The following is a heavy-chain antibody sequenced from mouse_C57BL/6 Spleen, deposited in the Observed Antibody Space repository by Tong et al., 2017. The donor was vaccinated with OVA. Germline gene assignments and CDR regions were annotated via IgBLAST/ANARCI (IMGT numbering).Heavy chain of an antibody. CDR1: GYTFTSYW. V-gene: IGHV1-53*01. Sequence: VQLQESGTELVKPGASVKLSCKASGYTFTSYWMHWVKQRPGQGLEWIGNINPSNGGTNYNEKFKSKATLTVDKSSSTAYMQLSSVTSEDTAVYYCARDYYGSSWGYYFEYWGQGTTLTVSS. CDR2: INPSNGGT. D-gene: IGHD1-1*01. J-gene: IGHJ2*01. CDR3: ARDYYGSSWGYYFEY.